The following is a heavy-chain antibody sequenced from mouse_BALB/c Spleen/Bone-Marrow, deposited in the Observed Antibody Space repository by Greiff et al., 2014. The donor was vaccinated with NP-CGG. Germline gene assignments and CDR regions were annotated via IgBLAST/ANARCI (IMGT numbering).Heavy chain of an antibody. CDR3: ARSSYGYDRQAYFFDY. CDR2: ISSGSSTI. CDR1: GFTLSSFG. Sequence: DVMLVESGGGLVQPGGSRKLSCAASGFTLSSFGMHWVRQAPEKGLEWVAYISSGSSTIYYADTVKGRFTISRDNPKNTLFLQMTSLRSEDTAMYYCARSSYGYDRQAYFFDYWGQGTTLTVSS. V-gene: IGHV5-17*02. D-gene: IGHD2-2*01. J-gene: IGHJ2*01.